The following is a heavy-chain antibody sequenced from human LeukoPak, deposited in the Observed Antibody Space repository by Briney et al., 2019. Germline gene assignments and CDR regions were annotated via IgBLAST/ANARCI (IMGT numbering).Heavy chain of an antibody. D-gene: IGHD3-3*01. CDR1: GFTFSDYH. CDR2: ISASSTDI. J-gene: IGHJ4*02. Sequence: GGSLRLSCAASGFTFSDYHMSWIRQAPGKGLEWVSYISASSTDIHYPDSVKGRFTISRDNAKKSLYLQMNSLRAEDTAVYYCARDEYLWSGYYPNQAFDHWGQGALVTVSS. CDR3: ARDEYLWSGYYPNQAFDH. V-gene: IGHV3-11*06.